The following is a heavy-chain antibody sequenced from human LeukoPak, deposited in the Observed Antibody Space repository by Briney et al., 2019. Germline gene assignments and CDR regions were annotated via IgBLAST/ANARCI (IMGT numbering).Heavy chain of an antibody. CDR3: AKGSGHYYLDS. J-gene: IGHJ4*02. D-gene: IGHD3-22*01. V-gene: IGHV3-7*03. CDR2: IKQDGSEK. Sequence: GGSLRLSCAASGFMFSSYWMNWVRQAPGKGLEWVANIKQDGSEKYYVDSVKGRFTISRDNSKNSLFLQMTSLRSEDTALYYCAKGSGHYYLDSWGQGTLVIVSS. CDR1: GFMFSSYW.